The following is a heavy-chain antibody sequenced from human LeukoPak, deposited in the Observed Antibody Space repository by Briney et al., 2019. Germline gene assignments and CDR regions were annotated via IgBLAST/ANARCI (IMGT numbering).Heavy chain of an antibody. CDR2: IIPIFGTA. J-gene: IGHJ5*02. D-gene: IGHD6-19*01. V-gene: IGHV1-69*05. Sequence: ASVKVSCKXSGGTFSSYAISWVRQSPGQGLEWMGRIIPIFGTANYAQKFQGRVTITTDESTSTAYMELSSLRSEDTAVYYCARGRPGIAVAGTVWFDPWGQGTLVTVSS. CDR3: ARGRPGIAVAGTVWFDP. CDR1: GGTFSSYA.